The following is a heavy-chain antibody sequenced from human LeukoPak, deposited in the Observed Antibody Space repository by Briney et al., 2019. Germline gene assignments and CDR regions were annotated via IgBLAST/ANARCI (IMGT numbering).Heavy chain of an antibody. Sequence: PGRSLRLSCAASGFTFSSYAMHWVRQAPGKGLELVAVISYDGSNKYYADSVKGRFTISRDNSKNTLYLQMNSLRAEDTAVYYCARERCSSTSCADNWFDPWGQGTLVTVSS. D-gene: IGHD2-2*01. CDR2: ISYDGSNK. CDR3: ARERCSSTSCADNWFDP. V-gene: IGHV3-30*04. CDR1: GFTFSSYA. J-gene: IGHJ5*02.